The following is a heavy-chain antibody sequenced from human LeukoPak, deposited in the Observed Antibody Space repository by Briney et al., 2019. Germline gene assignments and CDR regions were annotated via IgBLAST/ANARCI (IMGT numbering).Heavy chain of an antibody. Sequence: GGSLRLSCAASGFTFSNYGMHWVRQAPGKGLEWVAFVRYDESTKFYADSVKGRFTISRDNSKTTLYLQMNSLRAEDTAVYYCARDFFDWLLSYYFYTVDVWGQGTTVTVSS. CDR2: VRYDESTK. V-gene: IGHV3-30*02. J-gene: IGHJ6*02. D-gene: IGHD3-9*01. CDR1: GFTFSNYG. CDR3: ARDFFDWLLSYYFYTVDV.